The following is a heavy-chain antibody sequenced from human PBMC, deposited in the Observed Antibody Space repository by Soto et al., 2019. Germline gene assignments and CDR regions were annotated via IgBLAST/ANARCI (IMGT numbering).Heavy chain of an antibody. CDR3: ARSDGYNFNWLDS. J-gene: IGHJ5*01. V-gene: IGHV1-8*01. Sequence: QVQLVQSGAEVKTPGASVKVSCKASGYTFATDDINWVRQAPGQGLEWMGWMNPNSGNTGYAQKFQGRLTMTRDTALSVAHMELRSLRNEDTAVYYCARSDGYNFNWLDSWGQGTQVIVSA. CDR2: MNPNSGNT. CDR1: GYTFATDD. D-gene: IGHD2-21*01.